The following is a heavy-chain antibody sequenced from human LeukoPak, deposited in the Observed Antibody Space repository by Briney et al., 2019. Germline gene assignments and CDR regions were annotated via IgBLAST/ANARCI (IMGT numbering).Heavy chain of an antibody. CDR3: ARCFRYYYDSSGYPN. CDR1: GGSFSGYY. CDR2: INHSGST. D-gene: IGHD3-22*01. Sequence: PSETLSLTXAVYGGSFSGYYWSWICQPPGKGVEWIGEINHSGSTNYNPSLKSRVTISVDTSKNQFSLKLSSVTAADTAVYYCARCFRYYYDSSGYPNWGQGTLVTVSS. V-gene: IGHV4-34*01. J-gene: IGHJ4*02.